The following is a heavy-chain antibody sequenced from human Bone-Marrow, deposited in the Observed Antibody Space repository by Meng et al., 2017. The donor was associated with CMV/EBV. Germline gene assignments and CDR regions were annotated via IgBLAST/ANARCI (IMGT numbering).Heavy chain of an antibody. CDR2: IYYSGST. CDR1: GGSISSYY. J-gene: IGHJ6*02. Sequence: GSLRLSCSVSGGSISSYYWSWIRQSPGKGLEWIGYIYYSGSTNYNPSLKDRVTISVDTSKNQFSLNLTSVTTADTALYYCARGSSNSWYYGMDVWGQGTSVTASS. D-gene: IGHD6-13*01. V-gene: IGHV4-59*01. CDR3: ARGSSNSWYYGMDV.